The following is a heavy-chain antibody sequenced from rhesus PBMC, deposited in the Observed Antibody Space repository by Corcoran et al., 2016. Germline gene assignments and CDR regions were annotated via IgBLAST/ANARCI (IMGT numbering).Heavy chain of an antibody. CDR2: SYGTSGNN. D-gene: IGHD2-39*01. CDR1: GGSISGGYD. V-gene: IGHV4-76*01. CDR3: ARRGTPRTALDF. J-gene: IGHJ3*01. Sequence: QVQLQESGPGLVKPSETLSLTCAVAGGSISGGYDGSWIRQTPGKGPKWIGYSYGTSGNNKYKPTLNHRVNNSKDSTKNQCALKLNSVTAADTSVYYGARRGTPRTALDFWGQGLRVTVSS.